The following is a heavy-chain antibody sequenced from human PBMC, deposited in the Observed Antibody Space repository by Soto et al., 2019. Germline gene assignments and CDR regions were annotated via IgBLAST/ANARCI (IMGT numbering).Heavy chain of an antibody. CDR3: ARDGHVVVVAATCFDY. V-gene: IGHV3-48*01. Sequence: GGSLRLSCAASGFTFSSYSMNWVRQAPGKGLEWVSHISSSSSTIYYADSVKGRVTISRDNAKNSLYLQMNSLRAEDTAVYYCARDGHVVVVAATCFDYWGQGTLVTVSS. D-gene: IGHD2-15*01. J-gene: IGHJ4*02. CDR1: GFTFSSYS. CDR2: ISSSSSTI.